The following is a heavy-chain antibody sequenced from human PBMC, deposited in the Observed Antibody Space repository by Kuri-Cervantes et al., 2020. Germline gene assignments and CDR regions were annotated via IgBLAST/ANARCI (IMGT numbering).Heavy chain of an antibody. CDR2: IKQDGSEK. V-gene: IGHV3-7*01. D-gene: IGHD4-17*01. CDR1: RFTFSSYA. J-gene: IGHJ5*02. Sequence: GESLKISCAASRFTFSSYAMSWVRQAPGKGLEWVANIKQDGSEKYYVDSVKGQFTISRDNAKNSLYLQMNSLRAEDTAVYYCARGVVGLRNWFDPWGQGTLVTVSS. CDR3: ARGVVGLRNWFDP.